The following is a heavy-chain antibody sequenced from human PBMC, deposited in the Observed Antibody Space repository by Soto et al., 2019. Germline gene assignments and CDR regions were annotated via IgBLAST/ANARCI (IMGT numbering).Heavy chain of an antibody. CDR2: IIPIFGTA. CDR3: ARGRYCSSTSCYAGYYYYGMDV. D-gene: IGHD2-2*01. J-gene: IGHJ6*02. Sequence: SVKVSCKASGGTFSSYAISWVRQAPGQGLEWMGGIIPIFGTANYAQKFQGRVTITADESTSTAYMELSSLRSEDTAVYYCARGRYCSSTSCYAGYYYYGMDVWGQGTTVTVSS. CDR1: GGTFSSYA. V-gene: IGHV1-69*13.